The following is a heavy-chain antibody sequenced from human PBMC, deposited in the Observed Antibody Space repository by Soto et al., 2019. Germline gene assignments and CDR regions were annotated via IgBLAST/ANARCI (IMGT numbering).Heavy chain of an antibody. J-gene: IGHJ4*02. CDR3: ARDPKTSGAQHWAFNYFDS. CDR1: GFSFSISP. Sequence: QVQLVESGGGVVQPGRSLRLSCAGSGFSFSISPMHWVRQAPGKGPEWVALISYDGTNKFYADSVKGRFTISRDNSKSTLYLQVDSLRPEDAAVYYCARDPKTSGAQHWAFNYFDSWGQGTLVTVSS. V-gene: IGHV3-30-3*01. D-gene: IGHD7-27*01. CDR2: ISYDGTNK.